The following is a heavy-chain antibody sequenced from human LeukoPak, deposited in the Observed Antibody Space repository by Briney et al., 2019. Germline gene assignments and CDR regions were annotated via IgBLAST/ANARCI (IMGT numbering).Heavy chain of an antibody. D-gene: IGHD1-14*01. CDR3: ARDRRYPSYYMDV. CDR1: GYSISSGYY. CDR2: IYHSGST. Sequence: SETLSLTCTVSGYSISSGYYWGWIRQPPGKGLEWIGNIYHSGSTYYNPSLKSRLTMSVDTSKNQFSLKLSSVTAADTAVYYCARDRRYPSYYMDVWGKGTTVTVSS. V-gene: IGHV4-38-2*02. J-gene: IGHJ6*03.